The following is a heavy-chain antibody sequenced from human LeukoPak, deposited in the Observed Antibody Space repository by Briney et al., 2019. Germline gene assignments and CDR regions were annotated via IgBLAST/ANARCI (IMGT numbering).Heavy chain of an antibody. CDR3: ARVPTTVTTSPGFDY. Sequence: SVKVSCKASGGTFSNYAIGWVRQAPGQGLEWMGGIIPIFGAPTYAQMFQGRVTITADKSTSTAYMELSSLRSEDTAVYYCARVPTTVTTSPGFDYWGQGTLVTVSS. V-gene: IGHV1-69*06. CDR1: GGTFSNYA. D-gene: IGHD4-17*01. CDR2: IIPIFGAP. J-gene: IGHJ4*02.